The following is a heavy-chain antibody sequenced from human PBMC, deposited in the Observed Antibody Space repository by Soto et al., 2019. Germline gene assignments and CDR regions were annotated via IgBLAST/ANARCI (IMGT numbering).Heavy chain of an antibody. Sequence: PGGSLRLSCAASAFKFSDYYMSWVRQAPGKGLEWVSYISGSGDVIYYADSVKGRFTISRDNDKKSVHLQMDTLRAEDTALYYCARAPDCGEGSCYRHFDLWGQGTRATVSS. CDR3: ARAPDCGEGSCYRHFDL. CDR2: ISGSGDVI. D-gene: IGHD2-15*01. CDR1: AFKFSDYY. V-gene: IGHV3-11*01. J-gene: IGHJ4*02.